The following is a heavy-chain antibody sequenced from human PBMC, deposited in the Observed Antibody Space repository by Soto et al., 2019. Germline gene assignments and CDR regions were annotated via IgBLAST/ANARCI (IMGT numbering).Heavy chain of an antibody. CDR3: ARGRSVPAAMSVNWVNP. Sequence: SETLSLTCAVYGGSFSGYYWSWIRQPPGKGLEWIGEINHSGSTNYNPSLNSRVTISVDTSKNQFSLKLSSVTAADTAVYYCARGRSVPAAMSVNWVNPWGQGTLVTVSS. D-gene: IGHD2-2*01. CDR1: GGSFSGYY. J-gene: IGHJ5*02. CDR2: INHSGST. V-gene: IGHV4-34*01.